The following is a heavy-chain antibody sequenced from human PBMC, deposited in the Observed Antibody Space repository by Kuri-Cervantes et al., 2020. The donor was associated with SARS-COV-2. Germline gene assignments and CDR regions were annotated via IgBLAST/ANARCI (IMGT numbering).Heavy chain of an antibody. Sequence: GGSLRLSCKGSGYSFTSYWIGWVRQMPGKGLEWMGIIYPGDSDTRYSPSFQGQVTTSADKSISTAYLQWSSLKASDTAMYYCARSEVGATTYLDYWGQGTLVTVSS. CDR2: IYPGDSDT. CDR1: GYSFTSYW. V-gene: IGHV5-51*01. CDR3: ARSEVGATTYLDY. D-gene: IGHD1-26*01. J-gene: IGHJ4*02.